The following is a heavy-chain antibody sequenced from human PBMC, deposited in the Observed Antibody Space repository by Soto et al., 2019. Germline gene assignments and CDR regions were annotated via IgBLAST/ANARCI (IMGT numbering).Heavy chain of an antibody. Sequence: QITLKESGPPLVKVTQTLTLTCTFSRFSLSTSGVGVAWSRQPPGKALEWLALIYWDDDNRYSPSLKSRLTITKETSKNQVGLTMTNMDPVDTATYCCAHTLIRRCTYDYGMDVWGQGTTVTVSS. CDR1: RFSLSTSGVG. CDR3: AHTLIRRCTYDYGMDV. D-gene: IGHD2-8*01. CDR2: IYWDDDN. J-gene: IGHJ6*02. V-gene: IGHV2-5*02.